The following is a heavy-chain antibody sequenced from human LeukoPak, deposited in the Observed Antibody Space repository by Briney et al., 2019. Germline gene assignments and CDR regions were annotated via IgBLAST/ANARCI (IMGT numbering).Heavy chain of an antibody. CDR1: GFTFSSYG. CDR2: IWYDGNHK. V-gene: IGHV3-33*01. J-gene: IGHJ4*02. Sequence: QPGRSLRLSCAASGFTFSSYGMHWVRQAPGKGLEWVAVIWYDGNHKYYADSVKGRFTISRDNSKNTLYLQMNSLRVEDTAVYYCARWGARDFDSWGQGTLVTVSS. D-gene: IGHD1-26*01. CDR3: ARWGARDFDS.